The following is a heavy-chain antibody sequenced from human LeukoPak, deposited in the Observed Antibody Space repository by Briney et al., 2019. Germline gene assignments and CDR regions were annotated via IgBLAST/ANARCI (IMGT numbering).Heavy chain of an antibody. D-gene: IGHD1-26*01. CDR3: ARYSAGAPPYYGMDV. CDR1: GFTFSSYA. V-gene: IGHV1-69*01. Sequence: GGSLRLSCAASGFTFSSYAISWVRQAPGQGLEWMGGIIPIFGTANYAQKFQGRVTITADESTSTAYMELSSLRSEDTAVYYCARYSAGAPPYYGMDVWGQGTTVTVSS. CDR2: IIPIFGTA. J-gene: IGHJ6*02.